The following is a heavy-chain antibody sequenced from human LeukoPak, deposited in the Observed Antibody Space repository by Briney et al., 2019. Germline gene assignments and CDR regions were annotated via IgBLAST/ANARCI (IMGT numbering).Heavy chain of an antibody. CDR3: ATDLGQQQQNAFDI. CDR1: GYTFTGYY. V-gene: IGHV1-24*01. J-gene: IGHJ3*02. CDR2: FDPEDGET. Sequence: ASVKVSCKASGYTFTGYYMHWVRQAPGKGLEWMGGFDPEDGETIYAQKFQGRVTMTEDTSTDTAYMELSSLRSEDTAVYYCATDLGQQQQNAFDIWGQGTMVTVSS. D-gene: IGHD6-13*01.